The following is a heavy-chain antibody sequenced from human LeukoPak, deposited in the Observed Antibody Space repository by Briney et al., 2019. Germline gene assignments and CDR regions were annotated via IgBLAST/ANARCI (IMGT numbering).Heavy chain of an antibody. CDR1: GGSISSSSYY. CDR3: ARGTIVTPFDY. Sequence: SETLSLTCTVSGGSISSSSYYWGWIRQPPGKGLEWIGSIYYSGSTYYNPSLKSRVTISVDTSKNQFSLKLSSVTAADTAVYYGARGTIVTPFDYWGQGTLVTVSS. J-gene: IGHJ4*02. V-gene: IGHV4-39*01. D-gene: IGHD4-23*01. CDR2: IYYSGST.